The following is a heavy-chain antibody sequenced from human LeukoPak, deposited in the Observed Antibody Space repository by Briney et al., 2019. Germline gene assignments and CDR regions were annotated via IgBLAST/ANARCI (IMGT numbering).Heavy chain of an antibody. V-gene: IGHV3-30*04. CDR3: VRENDAFDI. CDR2: ISQDGSNK. CDR1: GFPLRYHV. Sequence: GGSLRLSCAASGFPLRYHVMHWVRQAPGKGLGCVAGISQDGSNKYYADSMKRRFNIPTDNSKNTLYLQMNSQRAEDTAIYYCVRENDAFDIWGQGTMVIVSS. J-gene: IGHJ3*02.